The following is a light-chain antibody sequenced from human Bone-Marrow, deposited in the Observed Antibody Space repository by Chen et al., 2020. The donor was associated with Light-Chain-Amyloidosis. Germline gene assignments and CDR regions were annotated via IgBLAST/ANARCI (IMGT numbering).Light chain of an antibody. CDR3: SSYTITNTLV. CDR2: EVT. Sequence: QSALTQPASVSGPPGQPITISCTGTSSDVGGDNHVSWYQQHPDKAPNLMIYEVTNRPSWVPDRFSGSKSDNTASLTISGLQTEDEADYFCSSYTITNTLVFGSGTRVTVL. CDR1: SSDVGGDNH. J-gene: IGLJ1*01. V-gene: IGLV2-14*01.